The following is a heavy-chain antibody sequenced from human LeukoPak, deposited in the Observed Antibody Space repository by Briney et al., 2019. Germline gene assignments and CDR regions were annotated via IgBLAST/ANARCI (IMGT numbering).Heavy chain of an antibody. J-gene: IGHJ4*02. Sequence: SETLSLTCTVSGGSISSGSYYWSWIRQPAGKGLEWIGRIYTSGSTNYNPSLKSRVTISVDASKNQFSLKLSSVTAADTAVYYCAGRTVVFDYWGQGTLVTVSS. CDR1: GGSISSGSYY. V-gene: IGHV4-61*02. CDR2: IYTSGST. D-gene: IGHD4-23*01. CDR3: AGRTVVFDY.